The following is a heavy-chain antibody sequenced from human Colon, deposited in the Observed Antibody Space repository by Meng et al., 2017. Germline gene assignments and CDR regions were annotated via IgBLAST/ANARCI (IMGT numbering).Heavy chain of an antibody. V-gene: IGHV4-61*08. J-gene: IGHJ4*02. D-gene: IGHD3-16*01. Sequence: QGQLQESGPGLVRPSETLSLICAVSGASVRSPDHQWGWVRQPPGKGLEWIGYARIDYANTNYNPSLKSRVNVSLDTSKNQFSLNVRSVTAADTAVHYCARDYWGSLDFWGQGILVTVSS. CDR1: GASVRSPDHQ. CDR3: ARDYWGSLDF. CDR2: ARIDYANT.